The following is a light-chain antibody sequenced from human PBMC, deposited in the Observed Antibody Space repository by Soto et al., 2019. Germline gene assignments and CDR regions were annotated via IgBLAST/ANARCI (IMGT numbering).Light chain of an antibody. CDR2: DNY. V-gene: IGLV1-51*01. Sequence: QSVLTQPPSVSAAPGQKVTISCSGSTSNIGNRYVSWYQQLPGSAPKLLTYDNYKRPSGIPDRFSGSKSGTSATLVITGLQTGDEADYYCSSYTSTSTLIVFGTGTKLTVL. CDR3: SSYTSTSTLIV. J-gene: IGLJ1*01. CDR1: TSNIGNRY.